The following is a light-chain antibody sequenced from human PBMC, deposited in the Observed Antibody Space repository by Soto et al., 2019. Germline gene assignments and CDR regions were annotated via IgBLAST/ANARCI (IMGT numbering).Light chain of an antibody. Sequence: DIQMTQSPSTLSASVGDRVTITCRASQSISSWLAWYQQKPGQAPKLLIYAASSLESGVPSRFSGSGSGTEYTLTSSSRQPDDCATTYSQQYNSYSRTFGQGTKVELK. CDR1: QSISSW. CDR2: AAS. J-gene: IGKJ1*01. CDR3: QQYNSYSRT. V-gene: IGKV1-5*01.